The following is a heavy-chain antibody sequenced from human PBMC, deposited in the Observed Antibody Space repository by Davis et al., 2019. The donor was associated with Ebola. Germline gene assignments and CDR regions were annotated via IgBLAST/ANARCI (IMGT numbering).Heavy chain of an antibody. Sequence: MPSETLSLTCAVYGGSFSGYYWSWIRQPPGKGLEWIGEINHSGSTNYNPSLKSRVTISVDTSKNQFSLKVNSVTAADTAVYYCARLTTVTADHWYFDLWGRGTQVTVSS. CDR2: INHSGST. CDR1: GGSFSGYY. CDR3: ARLTTVTADHWYFDL. D-gene: IGHD4-17*01. J-gene: IGHJ2*01. V-gene: IGHV4-34*01.